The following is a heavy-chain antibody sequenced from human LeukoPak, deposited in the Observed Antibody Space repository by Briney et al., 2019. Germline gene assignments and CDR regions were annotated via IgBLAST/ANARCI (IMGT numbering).Heavy chain of an antibody. CDR2: ISGSGTSISDSGT. D-gene: IGHD3-10*01. CDR1: GFTFNSYA. Sequence: GGSLRLSCAASGFTFNSYAMSWVRQAPGKGLEWVSAISGSGTSISDSGTYYADSLKGRFTISRDNAKNTLYLQMNSLRAEDTAVYYCAKPWAYGLENYFGYSYGMDVWGQGTTVTVSS. V-gene: IGHV3-23*01. CDR3: AKPWAYGLENYFGYSYGMDV. J-gene: IGHJ6*02.